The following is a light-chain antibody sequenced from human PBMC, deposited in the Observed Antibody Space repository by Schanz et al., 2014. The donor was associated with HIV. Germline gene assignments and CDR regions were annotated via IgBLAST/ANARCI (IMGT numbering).Light chain of an antibody. Sequence: QSVLTQPASVSGSPGQSITISCTGTSSDVGNYLLVSWYQQHPGKAPKLMIYEVNKRPSGVPDRFSGSKSGNTASLTISGLQAEDEADYYCSSYTSSSTLVFGGGTKLTVL. J-gene: IGLJ2*01. CDR1: SSDVGNYLL. CDR3: SSYTSSSTLV. CDR2: EVN. V-gene: IGLV2-14*02.